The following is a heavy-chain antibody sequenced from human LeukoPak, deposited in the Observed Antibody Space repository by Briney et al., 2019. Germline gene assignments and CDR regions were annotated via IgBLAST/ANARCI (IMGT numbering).Heavy chain of an antibody. CDR3: ARDSLSGSNTFIDY. CDR1: GCSISSYY. CDR2: IYTSGST. V-gene: IGHV4-4*07. J-gene: IGHJ4*02. Sequence: SETLSLTCTVSGCSISSYYRSWIRQPAGKGLEWIGRIYTSGSTNYNPSLKSRVTISVDKSKNQFSLKLSSVTAADTAVYYCARDSLSGSNTFIDYWGQGTLVTVAS. D-gene: IGHD1-26*01.